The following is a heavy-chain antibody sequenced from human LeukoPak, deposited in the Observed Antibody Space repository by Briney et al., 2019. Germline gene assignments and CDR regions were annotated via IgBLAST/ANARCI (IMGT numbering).Heavy chain of an antibody. CDR3: ARIPHLRPIAAYAFDI. CDR1: GFTFSSYS. J-gene: IGHJ3*02. Sequence: GGSLRLSCAASGFTFSSYSMNWVRQAPGKGLEWVSSISSSSSYIYYADSVKGRFTISRDNAKNSLYLQMNSLRAEDTAVYYCARIPHLRPIAAYAFDIWGQGTMVTVSS. CDR2: ISSSSSYI. D-gene: IGHD6-13*01. V-gene: IGHV3-21*01.